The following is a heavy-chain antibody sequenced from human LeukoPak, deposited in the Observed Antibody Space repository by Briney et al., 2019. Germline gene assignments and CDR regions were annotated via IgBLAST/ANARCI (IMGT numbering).Heavy chain of an antibody. CDR3: AVGYCSSTSCYVPGDY. D-gene: IGHD2-2*01. V-gene: IGHV1-69*05. J-gene: IGHJ4*02. Sequence: GASVKVSCKASGGTFSSYAISWVRQAPGQGLEWMGRINPIFGTANYAQKFQGRVTITTDESTSTAYMELSSLRSEDTAVYYCAVGYCSSTSCYVPGDYWGQGTLVTVSS. CDR2: INPIFGTA. CDR1: GGTFSSYA.